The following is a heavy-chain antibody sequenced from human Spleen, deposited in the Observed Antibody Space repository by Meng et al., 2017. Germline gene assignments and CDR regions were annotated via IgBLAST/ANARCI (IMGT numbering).Heavy chain of an antibody. Sequence: SVKVSCKAPGGTFNSYAISWVRQAPGQGLEWMGGIIPAFGAPNHAQKFQGRVTITADESTSTAYMELSSLRSEDTAVYYCASPISYCGGDCYSDYYGMDVWGQGTTVTVSS. CDR2: IIPAFGAP. CDR1: GGTFNSYA. CDR3: ASPISYCGGDCYSDYYGMDV. J-gene: IGHJ6*02. D-gene: IGHD2-21*02. V-gene: IGHV1-69*13.